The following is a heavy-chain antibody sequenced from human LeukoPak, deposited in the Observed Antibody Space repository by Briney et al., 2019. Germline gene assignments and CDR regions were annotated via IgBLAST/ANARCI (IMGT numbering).Heavy chain of an antibody. CDR3: ARTSYGSTWHSDY. Sequence: ASVKVSCKASGYTFTSYDINWVRQAPGQGPEWVGWISGHNANTNYGRKFQGRVTMTTDTSTSTAYMELRSLTFDDTAIYYCARTSYGSTWHSDYWGQGTLVAVSS. J-gene: IGHJ4*02. CDR1: GYTFTSYD. D-gene: IGHD2-2*01. V-gene: IGHV1-18*01. CDR2: ISGHNANT.